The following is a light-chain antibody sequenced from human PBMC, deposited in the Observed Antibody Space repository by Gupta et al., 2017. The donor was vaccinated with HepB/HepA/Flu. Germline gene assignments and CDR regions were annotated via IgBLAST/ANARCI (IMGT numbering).Light chain of an antibody. V-gene: IGLV3-19*01. J-gene: IGLJ3*02. Sequence: SSELTQDPAVSVSLGQTVRITCQGDSLRSYYASWYQQKPGQAPVLFIYGKNNRPSGISDRFSGSSSGNTASLTITGAQAEDEADYYCNSRDSSGNHLVFGGGTKLTVL. CDR2: GKN. CDR3: NSRDSSGNHLV. CDR1: SLRSYY.